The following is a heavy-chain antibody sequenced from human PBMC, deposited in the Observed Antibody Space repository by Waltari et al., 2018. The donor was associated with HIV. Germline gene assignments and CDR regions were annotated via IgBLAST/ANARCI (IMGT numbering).Heavy chain of an antibody. V-gene: IGHV1-2*04. CDR2: INPDNGDT. Sequence: QVQLIQSGAEMKKPGASMKASCKASEYTFTTYNIHWVRQAPGEGLEWMGWINPDNGDTQYAQKFQGWVSMTRDTSINTAYMNLTRLRSEDSAVYYCARALSTTWHNLDYWGQGTLVTVSS. J-gene: IGHJ4*02. CDR1: EYTFTTYN. D-gene: IGHD2-2*01. CDR3: ARALSTTWHNLDY.